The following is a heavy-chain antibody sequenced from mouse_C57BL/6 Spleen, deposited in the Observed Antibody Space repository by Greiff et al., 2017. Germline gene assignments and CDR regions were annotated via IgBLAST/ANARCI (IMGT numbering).Heavy chain of an antibody. Sequence: QVQLQQSGAELVRPGTSVKVSCKASGYAFTNYLIEWVKQRPGQGLEWIGVINPGSGGTNYNEKFKGKATLTADKSSSTAYMQLSSLTSEDSAVXFCARSGSSYYHWYFDVWGTGTTVTVSS. D-gene: IGHD1-1*01. J-gene: IGHJ1*03. CDR1: GYAFTNYL. CDR3: ARSGSSYYHWYFDV. V-gene: IGHV1-54*01. CDR2: INPGSGGT.